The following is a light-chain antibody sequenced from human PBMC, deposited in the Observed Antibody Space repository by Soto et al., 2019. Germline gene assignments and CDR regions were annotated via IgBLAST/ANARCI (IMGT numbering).Light chain of an antibody. Sequence: AIRMTQSPPSLSASTGDRVTITCRASQGISSYLAWYQQKPGKAPKLLIYAASTLQSGVPSRFSGSGSGTDFTLTISRLQSEDFATYYCQQYYSYPRTFGQGTKVDIK. J-gene: IGKJ1*01. CDR2: AAS. CDR1: QGISSY. CDR3: QQYYSYPRT. V-gene: IGKV1-8*01.